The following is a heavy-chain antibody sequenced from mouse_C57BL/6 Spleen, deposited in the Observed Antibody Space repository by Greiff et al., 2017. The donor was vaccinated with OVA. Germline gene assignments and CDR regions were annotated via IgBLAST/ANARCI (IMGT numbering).Heavy chain of an antibody. V-gene: IGHV1-54*01. CDR2: INPGSGGT. D-gene: IGHD1-1*01. CDR3: ARSTTIVAPYAVDY. CDR1: GYAFTNYL. J-gene: IGHJ4*01. Sequence: QVQLQQSGAELVRPGTSVKVSCKASGYAFTNYLIEWVKQRPGQGLEWIGVINPGSGGTNYNEKFKGKATLTADKSSSTAYMQLSSLTSEDSAVYFCARSTTIVAPYAVDYWGQGTSVTVSA.